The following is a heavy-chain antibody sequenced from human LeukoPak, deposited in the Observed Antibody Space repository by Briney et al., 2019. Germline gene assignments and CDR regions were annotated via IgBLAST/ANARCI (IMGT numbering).Heavy chain of an antibody. CDR3: AGTPYDFWSGYYAGFDY. CDR1: GGSISSYY. Sequence: SETLSLTCTVSGGSISSYYWGWIRQPPGKGLEWIGSIYYSGSTYYNPSLKSRVTISVDTSKNQFSLKLSSVTAADTAVYYCAGTPYDFWSGYYAGFDYWGQGTLVTVSS. CDR2: IYYSGST. J-gene: IGHJ4*02. D-gene: IGHD3-3*01. V-gene: IGHV4-39*07.